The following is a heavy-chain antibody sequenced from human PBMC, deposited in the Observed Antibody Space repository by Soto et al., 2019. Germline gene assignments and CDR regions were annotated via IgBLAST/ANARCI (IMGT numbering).Heavy chain of an antibody. CDR1: AGSLSNYY. Sequence: ASETLSLTCSVSAGSLSNYYWTWIRQPPGKGLEWIGGIYHSGSTYYNPSLKSRVTISVDTSKNQFSLKLSSVTAADTAVYYCAREGTIFGVVIRYGMDVWGQGTTVTVSS. V-gene: IGHV4-59*12. CDR3: AREGTIFGVVIRYGMDV. J-gene: IGHJ6*02. D-gene: IGHD3-3*01. CDR2: IYHSGST.